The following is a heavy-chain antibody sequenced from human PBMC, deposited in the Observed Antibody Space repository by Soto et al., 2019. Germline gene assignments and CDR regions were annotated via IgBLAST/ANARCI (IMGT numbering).Heavy chain of an antibody. V-gene: IGHV1-3*01. J-gene: IGHJ4*02. CDR2: INPGNGNT. CDR3: ARAQPSTSSGRLDY. CDR1: GYTFSNYD. Sequence: ASVKVSCKASGYTFSNYDMHWVRQAPGQRLEWMGWINPGNGNTKYSQKFQGRVTLTRDAFASTAYMELSSLRSEDTAVYYCARAQPSTSSGRLDYWGQGTLVTVSS. D-gene: IGHD2-2*01.